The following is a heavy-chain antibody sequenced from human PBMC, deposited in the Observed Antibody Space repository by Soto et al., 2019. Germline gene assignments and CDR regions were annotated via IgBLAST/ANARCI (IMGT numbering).Heavy chain of an antibody. Sequence: GGSLRLSCAASGFTFSSYAMSWVRQAPGKGLEWVSAISGSGGSTYYADSVKGRFTISRDNSKNTLYLQMNSLRAEDTAVYYCAKAPKVSQLVFLSDTHTSDGPPRYWGQGTLVTGSS. CDR2: ISGSGGST. J-gene: IGHJ4*02. V-gene: IGHV3-23*01. CDR1: GFTFSSYA. CDR3: AKAPKVSQLVFLSDTHTSDGPPRY. D-gene: IGHD6-13*01.